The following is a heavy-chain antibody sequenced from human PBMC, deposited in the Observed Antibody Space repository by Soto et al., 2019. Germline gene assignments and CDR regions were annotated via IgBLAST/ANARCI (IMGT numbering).Heavy chain of an antibody. J-gene: IGHJ4*02. V-gene: IGHV3-66*01. CDR2: IHTGGNT. CDR3: ARGVTLGVSAGDY. Sequence: EVQLVDSGGGLVQPGGSLRLSCVASGFIVCSKYMSWFRLAPGKGLEWVSVIHTGGNTYYADAVKGRFTISRDNSQNTVYLQMNSLRIEDTAIYYCARGVTLGVSAGDYWGQGTLVTVSS. D-gene: IGHD3-16*01. CDR1: GFIVCSKY.